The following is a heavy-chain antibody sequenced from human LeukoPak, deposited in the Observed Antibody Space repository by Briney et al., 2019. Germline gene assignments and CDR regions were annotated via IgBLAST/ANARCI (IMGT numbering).Heavy chain of an antibody. J-gene: IGHJ4*02. CDR1: GASITTIGYY. CDR3: ARGGWPSYYFDY. Sequence: PSQTLSLTCSVSGASITTIGYYWSWIRQPAGKGLEWIGRIYANGRTDYNPSLMSRVTISVDMSKNQFSLKLTSVTAADTAVYYCARGGWPSYYFDYWGQGTLVTVSS. D-gene: IGHD3-16*01. V-gene: IGHV4-61*02. CDR2: IYANGRT.